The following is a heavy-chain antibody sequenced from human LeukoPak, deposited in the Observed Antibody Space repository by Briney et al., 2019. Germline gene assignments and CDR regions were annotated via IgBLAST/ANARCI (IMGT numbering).Heavy chain of an antibody. J-gene: IGHJ4*02. V-gene: IGHV3-30-3*01. Sequence: GGSLRLSCAASGFTFSSYAMHWVRQAPGKGLEWVAVISYDGSNKYYADSVKGRFTISRDNSKNTLYLQMNSLRAEDTAVYYCARDATQITIFGVAHSGFNDYWGQGTLVTVSS. CDR3: ARDATQITIFGVAHSGFNDY. D-gene: IGHD3-3*01. CDR1: GFTFSSYA. CDR2: ISYDGSNK.